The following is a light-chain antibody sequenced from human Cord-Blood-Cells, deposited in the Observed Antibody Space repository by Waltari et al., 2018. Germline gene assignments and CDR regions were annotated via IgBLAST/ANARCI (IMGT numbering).Light chain of an antibody. CDR1: QSVLYSSNNKNY. CDR2: WAS. Sequence: DIVMTQSPDSLAVSLGERATINCKSSQSVLYSSNNKNYLAWYQQKPGQPPKLLIYWASTRESGFPDRFSGSVSGTDFTLTISSLQAEDVAVYYCQQYYSTPPYTFGQGTKLEIK. J-gene: IGKJ2*01. V-gene: IGKV4-1*01. CDR3: QQYYSTPPYT.